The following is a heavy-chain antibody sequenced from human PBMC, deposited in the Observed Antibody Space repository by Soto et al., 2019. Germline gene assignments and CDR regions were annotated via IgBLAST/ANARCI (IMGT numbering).Heavy chain of an antibody. CDR1: CYTFTSYG. CDR3: ARDLTTVTTFDY. Sequence: SVKVSCKASCYTFTSYGISWVRQTPGQGLEWMGWISAYNGNTNYAQKLQGRVTMTTDTSTSTAYMELRSLRSDDTAVYYCARDLTTVTTFDYWGQGTLVTVSS. V-gene: IGHV1-18*01. CDR2: ISAYNGNT. D-gene: IGHD4-17*01. J-gene: IGHJ4*02.